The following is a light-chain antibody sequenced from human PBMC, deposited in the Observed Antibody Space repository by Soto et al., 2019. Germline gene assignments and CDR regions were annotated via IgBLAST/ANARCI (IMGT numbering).Light chain of an antibody. CDR1: QSISSSS. CDR3: QQYDSSPRK. Sequence: ENVLTQSPGTLSLSPGERATLSCRASQSISSSSLAWYQQEPGRAPRLLIYHTSSRATGIPDRFSGSGSGTDFTLTISRLEPEDFAVYYCQQYDSSPRKFGQGTKVDIK. V-gene: IGKV3-20*01. CDR2: HTS. J-gene: IGKJ1*01.